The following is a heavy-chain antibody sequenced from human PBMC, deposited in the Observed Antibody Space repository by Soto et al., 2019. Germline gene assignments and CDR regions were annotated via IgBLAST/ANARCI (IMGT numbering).Heavy chain of an antibody. J-gene: IGHJ4*02. Sequence: EVQLVEFGGGLVQPGGSLRLSCAASGFTFSSYSMNWVRQAPGKGLEWVSYISSSSGPIYYADSVKGRFTISRDNAKNSLYLQMNSLRAEDSAVYYWARGWLGGVASIRGDYWGQGTLVTVSS. D-gene: IGHD5-12*01. CDR1: GFTFSSYS. CDR3: ARGWLGGVASIRGDY. V-gene: IGHV3-48*01. CDR2: ISSSSGPI.